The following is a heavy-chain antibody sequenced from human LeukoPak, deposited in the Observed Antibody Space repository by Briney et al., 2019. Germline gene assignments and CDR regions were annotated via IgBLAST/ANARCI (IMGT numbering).Heavy chain of an antibody. Sequence: SVKVSCKASGGTFSSYAISWVRQAPGQGLEWMGRIIPILGIANYAQKFQGRVTITADKSTSTAYMELSSLRSEDTAVYYCARGYGDYRKSSWFDPWGQGTLVTVSS. D-gene: IGHD4-17*01. J-gene: IGHJ5*02. V-gene: IGHV1-69*04. CDR1: GGTFSSYA. CDR3: ARGYGDYRKSSWFDP. CDR2: IIPILGIA.